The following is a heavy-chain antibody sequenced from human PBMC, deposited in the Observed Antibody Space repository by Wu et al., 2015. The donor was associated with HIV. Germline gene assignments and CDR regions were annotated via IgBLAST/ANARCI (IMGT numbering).Heavy chain of an antibody. CDR1: GYTFTSYG. CDR3: ARDRMAYYYDSSGYWYY. Sequence: QVQLVQSGAEVRKPGASVKVSCKASGYTFTSYGISWVRQAPGQGLEWMGWISAYNGNTNYAQKLQGRVTMTTDTSTSTAYMELRSLRSDDTAVYYCARDRMAYYYDSSGYWYYWGQGNAGHRLL. J-gene: IGHJ4*02. D-gene: IGHD3-22*01. CDR2: ISAYNGNT. V-gene: IGHV1-18*01.